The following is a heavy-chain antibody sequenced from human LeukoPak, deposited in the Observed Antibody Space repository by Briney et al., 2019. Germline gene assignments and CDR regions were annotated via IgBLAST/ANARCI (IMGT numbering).Heavy chain of an antibody. V-gene: IGHV4-4*02. D-gene: IGHD3-10*01. J-gene: IGHJ6*03. CDR2: THHSGNT. Sequence: SETLSLTCTVSGDSIIGGDWWSWVRQPPGNGLEWIGETHHSGNTNYNPSLKSRVTISVDTSKNQFSLKLSSVTAADTAVYYCARATPYRYYYGSGSNYYMDVWGKGTTVTVSS. CDR3: ARATPYRYYYGSGSNYYMDV. CDR1: GDSIIGGDW.